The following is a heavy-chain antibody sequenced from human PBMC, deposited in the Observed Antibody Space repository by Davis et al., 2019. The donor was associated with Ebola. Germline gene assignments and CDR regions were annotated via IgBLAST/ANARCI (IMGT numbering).Heavy chain of an antibody. CDR3: AKGGGTAHFDS. CDR1: GFSFSSYG. Sequence: GGSLRLSCAASGFSFSSYGMHWVRRAPGKGLEWVAFIWYDGSNKYYADSVKGRFTISRDSSKNTLYLQLNSLRPEDTAVYYCAKGGGTAHFDSWGQGTLVTVSS. D-gene: IGHD3-16*01. V-gene: IGHV3-30*02. J-gene: IGHJ4*02. CDR2: IWYDGSNK.